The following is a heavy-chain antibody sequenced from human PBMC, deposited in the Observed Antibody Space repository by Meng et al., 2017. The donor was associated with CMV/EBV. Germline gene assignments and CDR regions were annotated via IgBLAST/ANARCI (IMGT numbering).Heavy chain of an antibody. D-gene: IGHD2-15*01. CDR3: AKDPIAHAGSYFDS. V-gene: IGHV3-23*01. CDR1: GFTLKMQM. Sequence: GGSLRLSCVVSGFTLKMQMMTWVRQAPGKGLEWVAGLGGAGGITLYADSVKGRFTISRDKSKNTLYLEMNSLRADDTALYFCAKDPIAHAGSYFDSWGQGTLVTVSS. J-gene: IGHJ4*02. CDR2: LGGAGGIT.